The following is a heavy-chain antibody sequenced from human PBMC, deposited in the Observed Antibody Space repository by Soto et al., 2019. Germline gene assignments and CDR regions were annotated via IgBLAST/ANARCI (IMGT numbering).Heavy chain of an antibody. J-gene: IGHJ6*03. D-gene: IGHD2-2*02. V-gene: IGHV3-30*03. CDR1: GFTFSSYG. CDR2: ISYDGSNK. CDR3: VLPAAINYYYMDV. Sequence: QVQLVESGGGVVQPGRSLRLSCAASGFTFSSYGMHWVRQAPGKGLEWVAVISYDGSNKYYADSVKGRFTISRDNSNNTLSLQLNSLRAEDTAVYYCVLPAAINYYYMDVWGKGTTVTVSS.